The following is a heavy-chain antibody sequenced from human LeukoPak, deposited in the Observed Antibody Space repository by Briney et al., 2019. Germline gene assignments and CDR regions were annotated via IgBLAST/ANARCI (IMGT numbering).Heavy chain of an antibody. Sequence: RGASVKVSCKASGGTFSSYAISWVRQAPGQGLEWMGWISAYNGNTNYAQKLQGRVTMTTDTSTSTAYMELRSLRSDDTAVYYCAGTYYYDSSGYITFDYWGQGTLVTVSS. CDR2: ISAYNGNT. J-gene: IGHJ4*02. CDR1: GGTFSSYA. V-gene: IGHV1-18*01. CDR3: AGTYYYDSSGYITFDY. D-gene: IGHD3-22*01.